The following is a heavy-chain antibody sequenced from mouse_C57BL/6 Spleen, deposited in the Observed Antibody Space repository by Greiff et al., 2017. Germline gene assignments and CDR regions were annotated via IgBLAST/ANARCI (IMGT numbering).Heavy chain of an antibody. CDR2: IWGDGST. CDR1: GFSLTSYG. Sequence: VNVVESGPGLVAPSQSLSITCTASGFSLTSYGVSWVRQPPGKGLEWLGIIWGDGSTNYHSALMSRLSNSKDNSKSQVFFKLISLQTDDTATYYCAKYGTPGGYFDVWGTGTTVTVSS. J-gene: IGHJ1*03. D-gene: IGHD1-1*01. V-gene: IGHV2-3*01. CDR3: AKYGTPGGYFDV.